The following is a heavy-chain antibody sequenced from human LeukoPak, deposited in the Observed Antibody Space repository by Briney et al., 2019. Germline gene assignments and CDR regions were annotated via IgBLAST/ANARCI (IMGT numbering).Heavy chain of an antibody. CDR2: VHHNGDT. CDR3: AREQDVWGGLRPFDA. CDR1: GDSITTINFY. D-gene: IGHD3-16*01. J-gene: IGHJ4*02. Sequence: PSETLSLTCTVSGDSITTINFYWGWIRQSPGEGLEWLGSVHHNGDTYYNPSLRSRVTVSVDPSKSQLSLRLTSVTAADAAVYYCAREQDVWGGLRPFDAWGQGTLVTVSS. V-gene: IGHV4-39*07.